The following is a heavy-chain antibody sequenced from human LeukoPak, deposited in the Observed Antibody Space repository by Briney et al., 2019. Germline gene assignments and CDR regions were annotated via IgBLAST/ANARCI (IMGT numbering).Heavy chain of an antibody. CDR2: ISGIGGST. V-gene: IGHV3-23*01. J-gene: IGHJ4*02. CDR3: AKASPGSNYDSSGWYFFDY. CDR1: GFTFSSYA. Sequence: PGGSLRLSCTASGFTFSSYAMTWVRQAPGKGLEWVSTISGIGGSTYYADSMKGRFTISRDNSKNTLYLQMNSLRADDTAIYYCAKASPGSNYDSSGWYFFDYWGQGTLVTVSS. D-gene: IGHD3-22*01.